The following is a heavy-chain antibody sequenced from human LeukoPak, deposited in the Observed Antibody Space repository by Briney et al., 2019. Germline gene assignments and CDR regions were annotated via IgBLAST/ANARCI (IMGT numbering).Heavy chain of an antibody. V-gene: IGHV3-74*01. CDR1: GFTFSNFW. J-gene: IGHJ4*02. Sequence: GGSLRLSCAASGFTFSNFWMHWVRQAPGKGLVWVSHINTDGTTTNYADSVKGRFTISRDNAKNTLYLQMNSLRAEDTAVYYCARDGGPRVTYFDYWGQGTLVTVSS. CDR2: INTDGTTT. CDR3: ARDGGPRVTYFDY. D-gene: IGHD4-17*01.